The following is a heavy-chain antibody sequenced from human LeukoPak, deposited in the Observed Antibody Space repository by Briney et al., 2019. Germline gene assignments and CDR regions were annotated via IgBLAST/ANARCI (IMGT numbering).Heavy chain of an antibody. CDR1: GFTFSDYY. CDR2: ISNSGSSI. J-gene: IGHJ4*02. CDR3: AREIDRYSSGWYKEFDY. Sequence: GGSLRLSCAASGFTFSDYYMNWIRQAPGKGLEWVSYISNSGSSIYYADSVRGRFTISRDNAKNSLYLQMNSLRAEDTAVYYCAREIDRYSSGWYKEFDYWGQGTLVTVSS. D-gene: IGHD6-19*01. V-gene: IGHV3-11*04.